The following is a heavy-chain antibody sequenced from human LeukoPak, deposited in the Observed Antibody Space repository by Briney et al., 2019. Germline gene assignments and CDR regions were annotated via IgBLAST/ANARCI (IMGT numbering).Heavy chain of an antibody. CDR3: VRMGSGGY. CDR1: GGSITSPY. J-gene: IGHJ4*02. Sequence: SETLSLNCTVSGGSITSPYWSWIRQPPGKGLEWIAYMYYSGSTSYNPSLKSRVTISLDTSKNQFSLKLSSVTAADTAVYYCVRMGSGGYWGQGTLVTVSS. V-gene: IGHV4-59*11. CDR2: MYYSGST. D-gene: IGHD3-16*01.